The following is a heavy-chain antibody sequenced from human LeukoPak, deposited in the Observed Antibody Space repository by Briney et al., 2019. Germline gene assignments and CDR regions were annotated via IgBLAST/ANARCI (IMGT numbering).Heavy chain of an antibody. CDR1: GFTFSSYG. CDR2: ISYDGSNK. D-gene: IGHD1-1*01. CDR3: AKVPQGNWNSSY. J-gene: IGHJ4*02. V-gene: IGHV3-30*18. Sequence: GRSLRLSCAASGFTFSSYGMHWVRQAPGEGLEWVAVISYDGSNKYYADSVKGRFTISRDNSKNTLYLQMNSLRAEDTAVYYCAKVPQGNWNSSYWGQGTLVTVSS.